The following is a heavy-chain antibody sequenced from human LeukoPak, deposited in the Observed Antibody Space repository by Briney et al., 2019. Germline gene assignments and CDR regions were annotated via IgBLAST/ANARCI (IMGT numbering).Heavy chain of an antibody. D-gene: IGHD2-15*01. J-gene: IGHJ4*02. CDR2: IYPGDSDT. V-gene: IGHV5-51*07. CDR3: ARLGFGVVAAQFHY. CDR1: GYNFTNYW. Sequence: GESLKISCKGSGYNFTNYWIGWVHQMPGKGLEWMGTIYPGDSDTRYSPSFQGQVTISADKSISTAYLQWSSLKASDTAIYYCARLGFGVVAAQFHYWGQGTLVTVSS.